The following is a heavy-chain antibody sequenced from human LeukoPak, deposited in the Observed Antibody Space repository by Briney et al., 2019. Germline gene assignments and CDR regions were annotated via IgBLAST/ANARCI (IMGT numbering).Heavy chain of an antibody. V-gene: IGHV3-30-3*01. J-gene: IGHJ4*02. CDR2: ISYNGSNK. Sequence: GGSLRLSCAASGFTFSSYAMHWVRQAPGKGLGWVAVISYNGSNKYYADSVKGRFTISRDNSKNTLYLQMNSLRAEDTAAYYCARGQYYYDSSGHDYWGQGTLVTVSS. D-gene: IGHD3-22*01. CDR3: ARGQYYYDSSGHDY. CDR1: GFTFSSYA.